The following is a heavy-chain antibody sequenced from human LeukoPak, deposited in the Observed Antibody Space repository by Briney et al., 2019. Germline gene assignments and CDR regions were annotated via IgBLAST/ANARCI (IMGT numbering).Heavy chain of an antibody. Sequence: PSETLSLTCTVSGGSISSSSYYWGWIRQPPGKGLEWIGSIYYSGSTYYNPSLKSRVTISVDTSKNQFSLKLSSVTAADTAVYYCARVLGTVDWFDPWGQGTLVTVSS. J-gene: IGHJ5*02. CDR3: ARVLGTVDWFDP. V-gene: IGHV4-39*01. CDR2: IYYSGST. D-gene: IGHD4-23*01. CDR1: GGSISSSSYY.